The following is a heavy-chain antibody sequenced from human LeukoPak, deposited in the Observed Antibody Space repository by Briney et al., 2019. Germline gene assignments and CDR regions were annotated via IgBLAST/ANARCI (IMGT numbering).Heavy chain of an antibody. CDR2: INWNGGST. CDR1: GFTFSSYE. V-gene: IGHV3-20*04. Sequence: PGGSLRLSCAASGFTFSSYEMNWVRQAPGKGLQWVSGINWNGGSTGYADSVKGRFTISRDNAKNSLYLQMHSLRAEDTALYYCARVYELREEDYYYYYMDVWGKGTTVTVSS. J-gene: IGHJ6*03. CDR3: ARVYELREEDYYYYYMDV. D-gene: IGHD5/OR15-5a*01.